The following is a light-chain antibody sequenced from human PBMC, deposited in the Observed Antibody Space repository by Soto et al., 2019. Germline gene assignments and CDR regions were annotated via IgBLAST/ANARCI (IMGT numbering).Light chain of an antibody. V-gene: IGLV2-11*01. CDR3: CSYAGGPYV. Sequence: QSVLTQTRSVSGSPGQSVAISCTGTSSDVGGYDYVSRYQQHPGKAPNVIIFDVSKRPSGVPDRFSGSKSGNTASLTISGLQAEDEADYYCCSYAGGPYVFGTGTKVTVL. CDR1: SSDVGGYDY. CDR2: DVS. J-gene: IGLJ1*01.